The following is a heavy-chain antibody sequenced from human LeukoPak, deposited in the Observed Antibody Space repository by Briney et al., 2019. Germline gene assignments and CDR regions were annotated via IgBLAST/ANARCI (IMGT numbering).Heavy chain of an antibody. V-gene: IGHV4-38-2*02. J-gene: IGHJ4*02. Sequence: SETLSLTCTVSGYSISRGYYWGWIRQPPGKGLEWIGEINHSGSTNYNPSLKSRVTISVDTSKNQFSLKLRSVTAADTAVYYCARDPDFWSGYYNFDYWGQGTLVTVSS. CDR2: INHSGST. D-gene: IGHD3-3*01. CDR1: GYSISRGYY. CDR3: ARDPDFWSGYYNFDY.